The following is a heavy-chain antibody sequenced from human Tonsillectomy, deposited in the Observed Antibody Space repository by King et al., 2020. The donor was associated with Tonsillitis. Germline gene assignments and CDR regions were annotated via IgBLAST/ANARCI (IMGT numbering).Heavy chain of an antibody. CDR2: ISAYKGHT. CDR3: ARDAVYGLDY. CDR1: GYTFTPYG. D-gene: IGHD2/OR15-2a*01. Sequence: QLVQSGAEVKKPGASVKVSCKASGYTFTPYGITWVRQAPGQGLEWMGWISAYKGHTYYAQKLQGRVTMTTDNSTNTAYMELRGLRSDDTAVFYCARDAVYGLDYWGQGTLVTVSS. J-gene: IGHJ4*02. V-gene: IGHV1-18*01.